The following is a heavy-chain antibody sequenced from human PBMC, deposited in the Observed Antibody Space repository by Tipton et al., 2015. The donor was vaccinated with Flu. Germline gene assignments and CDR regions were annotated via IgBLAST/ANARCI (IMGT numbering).Heavy chain of an antibody. CDR1: DASFGSGYY. J-gene: IGHJ4*02. CDR3: ARDRWEYARGFDS. Sequence: TLSLTCSVSDASFGSGYYWGWIRQPPGKGLEWIGNIHRSGSTYYNPSLRSRVTISVDTSKNQFSLRLTSVTAADTAVYYCARDRWEYARGFDSWGQGTLVTVSP. V-gene: IGHV4-38-2*02. D-gene: IGHD2-2*01. CDR2: IHRSGST.